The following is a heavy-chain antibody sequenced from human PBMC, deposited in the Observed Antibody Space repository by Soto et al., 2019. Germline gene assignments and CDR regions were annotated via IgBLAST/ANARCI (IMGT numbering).Heavy chain of an antibody. CDR3: AKEPIVVASPTYFDT. V-gene: IGHV3-30*18. D-gene: IGHD3-22*01. CDR2: IAYDGTRD. Sequence: QVQLVESGGGVVRAERSLRLSCAGSGFPFSSYGMHWVRQAPGKGLEWVAVIAYDGTRDKYADSVQGRFTISRDNSDNTLFLQMNSLTPEDTALFYCAKEPIVVASPTYFDTWGQGTLVTVSS. CDR1: GFPFSSYG. J-gene: IGHJ4*02.